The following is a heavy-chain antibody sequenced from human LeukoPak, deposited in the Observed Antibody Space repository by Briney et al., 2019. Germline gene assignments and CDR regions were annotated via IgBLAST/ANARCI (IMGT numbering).Heavy chain of an antibody. CDR3: ARGPLGYSYGQKDYYFDY. CDR1: IGTFSSYA. J-gene: IGHJ4*02. CDR2: IIPLLGIA. Sequence: SVKVSCKASIGTFSSYAISWVRQAPGQGREWMGRIIPLLGIANYAKKFQGRVTITADKSTSTAYMELGSLRSEDTAVYYCARGPLGYSYGQKDYYFDYWGQGTLVTVSS. V-gene: IGHV1-69*04. D-gene: IGHD5-18*01.